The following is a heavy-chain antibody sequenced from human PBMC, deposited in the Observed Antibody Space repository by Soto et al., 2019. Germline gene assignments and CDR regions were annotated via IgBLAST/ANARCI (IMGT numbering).Heavy chain of an antibody. V-gene: IGHV1-69*01. Sequence: QVQLVQSGAEVKKPGSSVKVSCKASGGTFSSYAISWVRQAPGQGREWMGGIIPIFGTANYAQKFQGRVTITADESTSTAYMELSSLRSEDTAVYYCARGNGSSWTLYYYYYGMDVWGQGTTVTVSS. CDR3: ARGNGSSWTLYYYYYGMDV. J-gene: IGHJ6*02. CDR1: GGTFSSYA. D-gene: IGHD6-13*01. CDR2: IIPIFGTA.